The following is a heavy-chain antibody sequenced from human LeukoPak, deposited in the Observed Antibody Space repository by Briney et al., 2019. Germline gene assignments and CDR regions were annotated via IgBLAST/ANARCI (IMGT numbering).Heavy chain of an antibody. Sequence: PGGSLRLSCAASGFTFSNYAMSWVRQAPGKGLEWDSAISGSGDSTYYADSVKGRFTISRDSSMETLYLQMNSLRAEDTATYFCAKRLSFGVAIGDFDYWGQGTLVTVSS. D-gene: IGHD3-3*01. V-gene: IGHV3-23*01. CDR3: AKRLSFGVAIGDFDY. J-gene: IGHJ4*02. CDR2: ISGSGDST. CDR1: GFTFSNYA.